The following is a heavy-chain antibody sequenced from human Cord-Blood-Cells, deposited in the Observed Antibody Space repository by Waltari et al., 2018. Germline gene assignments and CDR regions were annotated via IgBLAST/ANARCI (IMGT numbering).Heavy chain of an antibody. CDR2: ISSSSSYI. CDR3: ASTIYSGYFDY. V-gene: IGHV3-21*01. CDR1: GFTFSSYS. J-gene: IGHJ4*02. D-gene: IGHD1-26*01. Sequence: EVQLVESGGGLVKPGGSLRLYCAASGFTFSSYSINWVRQAPGKGLEWVSSISSSSSYIYYADSVKGRFTISRDNAKNSLYLQMNSLRAEDTAVYYCASTIYSGYFDYWGQGTLVTVSS.